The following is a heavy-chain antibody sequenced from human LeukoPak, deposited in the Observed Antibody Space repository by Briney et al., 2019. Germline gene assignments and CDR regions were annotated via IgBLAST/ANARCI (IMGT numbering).Heavy chain of an antibody. D-gene: IGHD6-13*01. V-gene: IGHV3-7*01. Sequence: PGGSLRLSCAASGFTFSSYWMSWVRQAPGKGLEWVANIKQDGSEKYYVDSVKGRFTISRDNAKNSLYLQMNSLRAEDTAVYYCAREGSPAWYSSSRLGRWFDPWGQGTLVTVSS. J-gene: IGHJ5*02. CDR1: GFTFSSYW. CDR3: AREGSPAWYSSSRLGRWFDP. CDR2: IKQDGSEK.